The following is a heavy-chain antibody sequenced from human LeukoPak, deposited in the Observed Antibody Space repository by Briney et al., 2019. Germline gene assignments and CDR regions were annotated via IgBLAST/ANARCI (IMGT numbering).Heavy chain of an antibody. D-gene: IGHD3-10*01. CDR3: ARVVVAQWFGERQGWFDP. CDR2: INPSGGST. CDR1: GYTFTSYY. J-gene: IGHJ5*02. V-gene: IGHV1-46*01. Sequence: ASVKVSCKASGYTFTSYYMHWARQAPGQGLERMGIINPSGGSTSYAQKFQGRVTMTRDTSTSTVYMELSSLRSEDTAVYYCARVVVAQWFGERQGWFDPWGQGTLVTVSS.